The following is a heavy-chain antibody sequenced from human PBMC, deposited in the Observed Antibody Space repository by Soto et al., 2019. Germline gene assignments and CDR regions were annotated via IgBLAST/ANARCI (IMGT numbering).Heavy chain of an antibody. Sequence: QVQLVQSGAEVKKPGSSVKVSCKASGGTFSSSAISWVRQAPGQGLEWMGGIIPLFGTANYAQKFQGRVTITSDESTSTAYMELSSLRSEDTAVYYCAVIAAAGTEYFDYWGQGTLVTVSS. D-gene: IGHD6-13*01. J-gene: IGHJ4*02. CDR3: AVIAAAGTEYFDY. CDR1: GGTFSSSA. CDR2: IIPLFGTA. V-gene: IGHV1-69*01.